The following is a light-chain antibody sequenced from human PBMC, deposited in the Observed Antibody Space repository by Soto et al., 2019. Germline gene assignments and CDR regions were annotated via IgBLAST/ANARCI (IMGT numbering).Light chain of an antibody. Sequence: EIVLTQSPASMSLSPGERATLSCRASQSVSSYLAWYQQKPGQAPRLLIYDASNRVTGIPARFSGSGSGTEFTLTISSLQPDDFATYYCQQYNSYWTFGQGTKVDI. CDR1: QSVSSY. CDR3: QQYNSYWT. V-gene: IGKV3-11*01. J-gene: IGKJ1*01. CDR2: DAS.